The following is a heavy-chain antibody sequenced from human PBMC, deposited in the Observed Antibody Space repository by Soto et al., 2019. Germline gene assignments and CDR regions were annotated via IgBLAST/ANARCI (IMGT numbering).Heavy chain of an antibody. D-gene: IGHD4-17*01. CDR2: IRSKAYGGTT. CDR3: TRDFYGDYVFAFDI. V-gene: IGHV3-49*03. CDR1: GFTFGDYA. Sequence: GGSLRLSCTASGFTFGDYAMSWFRQAPGKGLEWVGFIRSKAYGGTTEYAASVKGRLTISRDDSKSIAYLQMNSLKTEDTAVYYCTRDFYGDYVFAFDIWGQGTMVTVSS. J-gene: IGHJ3*02.